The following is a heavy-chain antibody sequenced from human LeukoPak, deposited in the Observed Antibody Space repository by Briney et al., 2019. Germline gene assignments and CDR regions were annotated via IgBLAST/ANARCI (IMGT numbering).Heavy chain of an antibody. Sequence: ASVKVSCKASGYTFTGYYMHWVRQAPGQGFEWMGWINPNSGDTTYAQNFQARVTMTRDKSISTAYLQWSSPKASDTAMYYCARQEGGSYPQGYYYYMDVWGKGTTVTVSS. V-gene: IGHV1-2*02. D-gene: IGHD1-26*01. CDR1: GYTFTGYY. J-gene: IGHJ6*03. CDR2: INPNSGDT. CDR3: ARQEGGSYPQGYYYYMDV.